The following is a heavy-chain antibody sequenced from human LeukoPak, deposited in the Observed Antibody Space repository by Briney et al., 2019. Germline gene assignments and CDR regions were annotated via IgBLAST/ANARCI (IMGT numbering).Heavy chain of an antibody. CDR1: GYTFTIYD. Sequence: ASVKVSCKASGYTFTIYDINWVRQATGQGLEWMGWMNPNSGNTGYAQKFQGRVTMTRSTSISTAYMELSGLRSEDTAVYYCARGAPGSYCSGGSCPYFDYWGQGTLVTVSS. CDR3: ARGAPGSYCSGGSCPYFDY. CDR2: MNPNSGNT. J-gene: IGHJ4*02. V-gene: IGHV1-8*01. D-gene: IGHD2-15*01.